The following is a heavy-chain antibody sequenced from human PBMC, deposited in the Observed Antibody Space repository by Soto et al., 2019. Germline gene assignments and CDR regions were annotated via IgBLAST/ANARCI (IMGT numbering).Heavy chain of an antibody. Sequence: GGSLRLSCAASGFTFSSYGMHWVRQAPGKGLEWVAVISYDGSNKYYADPVKGRFTISRDNSKNTLYLQMNSLRAEDTAVYYCAKDRKGGMDVWGQGTTVTVSS. CDR3: AKDRKGGMDV. V-gene: IGHV3-30*18. CDR1: GFTFSSYG. CDR2: ISYDGSNK. J-gene: IGHJ6*02.